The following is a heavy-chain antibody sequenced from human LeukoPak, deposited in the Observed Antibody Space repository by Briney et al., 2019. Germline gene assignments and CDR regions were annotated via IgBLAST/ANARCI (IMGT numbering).Heavy chain of an antibody. CDR1: GFTVSDNY. Sequence: GGSLRLSCAASGFTVSDNYMSWVRQAPGKGLEWVSVVYTGDNTYYAGSVKGRFTISRDNSKNTLYLQMNSLRAEDTAVYYCARDREAGTSASRFDYWGQGALVTVSS. J-gene: IGHJ4*02. V-gene: IGHV3-53*01. D-gene: IGHD2-2*01. CDR3: ARDREAGTSASRFDY. CDR2: VYTGDNT.